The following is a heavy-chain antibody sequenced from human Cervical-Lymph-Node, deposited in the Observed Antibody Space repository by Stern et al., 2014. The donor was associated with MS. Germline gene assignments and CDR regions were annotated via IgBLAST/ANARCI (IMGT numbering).Heavy chain of an antibody. CDR2: RSSSGSSI. D-gene: IGHD6-19*01. CDR1: GFIFSDYY. CDR3: ARGDRAVTGAIDY. V-gene: IGHV3-11*01. J-gene: IGHJ4*02. Sequence: QVQLVESGGGLVKPGGSLRISCAASGFIFSDYYMSWIRRAPGKGLEWVSYRSSSGSSIFYADSGKGRFTISRDNAENSLYLQMNSLRAEDTAVYYCARGDRAVTGAIDYWGQGTLVTVSS.